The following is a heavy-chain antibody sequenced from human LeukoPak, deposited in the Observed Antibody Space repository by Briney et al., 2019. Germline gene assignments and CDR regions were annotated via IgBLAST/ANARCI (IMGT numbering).Heavy chain of an antibody. CDR2: VSAYNGNT. D-gene: IGHD1-26*01. CDR1: GGTFSSYA. Sequence: GASVKVSCKASGGTFSSYAISWVRQAPGQGLEWMGWVSAYNGNTNYAQKLQGRVTMTTDTSTSTAYMELRSLRSDDTAVYYCARDRRSYYGWSSPDYWGQGTLVTVSS. V-gene: IGHV1-18*01. J-gene: IGHJ4*02. CDR3: ARDRRSYYGWSSPDY.